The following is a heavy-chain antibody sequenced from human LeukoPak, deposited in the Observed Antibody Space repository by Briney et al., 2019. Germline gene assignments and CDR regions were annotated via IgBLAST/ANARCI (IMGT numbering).Heavy chain of an antibody. CDR1: GFSFSDYS. CDR2: ISTSGDTT. CDR3: ATYSSLNRREFQF. D-gene: IGHD3-22*01. V-gene: IGHV3-48*04. J-gene: IGHJ1*01. Sequence: GGSLRLSRAASGFSFSDYSMNWVRQAPGKGLEFVSYISTSGDTTYYADSVMGRFTISRDNAKSSLYLQMNSLRAEHTAVYYCATYSSLNRREFQFWGQGTLLPVSS.